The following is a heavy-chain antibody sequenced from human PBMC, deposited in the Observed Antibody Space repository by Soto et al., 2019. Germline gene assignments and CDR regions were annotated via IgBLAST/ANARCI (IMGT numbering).Heavy chain of an antibody. CDR1: GGSIRSYY. J-gene: IGHJ3*02. Sequence: QVQLQESGPGLVKPSETLSLTCSVSGGSIRSYYWSWIRQPPGKGLEWIGYIYNSGGTNYNPSLQCRVTISVDTSKNQVSLKLSSVTAADTAVYYCATNYYDSTSYYYYAFDIWGQGTMVTVSS. CDR3: ATNYYDSTSYYYYAFDI. D-gene: IGHD3-22*01. CDR2: IYNSGGT. V-gene: IGHV4-59*01.